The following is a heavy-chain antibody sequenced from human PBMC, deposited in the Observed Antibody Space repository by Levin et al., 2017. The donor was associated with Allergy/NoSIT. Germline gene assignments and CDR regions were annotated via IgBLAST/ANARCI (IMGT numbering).Heavy chain of an antibody. CDR3: ARESTTKLFDY. V-gene: IGHV1-69*04. J-gene: IGHJ4*02. D-gene: IGHD1-1*01. CDR2: IIPILGIA. CDR1: GGTFSSYT. Sequence: KISCKASGGTFSSYTISWVRQAPGQGLEWMGRIIPILGIANYAQKFQGRVTITADKSTSTAYMELSSLRSEDTAVYYCARESTTKLFDYWGQGTLVTVSS.